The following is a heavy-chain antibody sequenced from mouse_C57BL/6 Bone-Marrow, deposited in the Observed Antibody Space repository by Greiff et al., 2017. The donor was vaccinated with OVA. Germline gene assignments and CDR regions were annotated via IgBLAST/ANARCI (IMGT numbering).Heavy chain of an antibody. CDR1: GYTFTDYY. J-gene: IGHJ2*01. V-gene: IGHV1-26*01. D-gene: IGHD3-3*01. Sequence: EVQLQQSGPELVKPGASVKISCKASGYTFTDYYMYWVTQSHGKSLEWIGDINPNNGGTSYKQKFKGKATLTVDNSSSTAYIELRRLTSEDSVVCYCASWTTTTSDYSDYWGQGTTLTVSS. CDR2: INPNNGGT. CDR3: ASWTTTTSDYSDY.